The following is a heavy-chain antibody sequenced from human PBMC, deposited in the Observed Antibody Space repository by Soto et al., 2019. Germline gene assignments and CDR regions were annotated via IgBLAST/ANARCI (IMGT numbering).Heavy chain of an antibody. D-gene: IGHD6-19*01. V-gene: IGHV1-2*02. CDR1: GYTFTGYY. Sequence: QVQLVQSGAEVKKPGASVKVSCKASGYTFTGYYMHWVRQSPGQGLEWMGWINPNSGGTNYAQKFQGRVTMARETSISTAYMELSRLRSDDTAVYYCARDRRGIGSAVAGTGYGMDVWGQGTTVTVSS. CDR3: ARDRRGIGSAVAGTGYGMDV. CDR2: INPNSGGT. J-gene: IGHJ6*02.